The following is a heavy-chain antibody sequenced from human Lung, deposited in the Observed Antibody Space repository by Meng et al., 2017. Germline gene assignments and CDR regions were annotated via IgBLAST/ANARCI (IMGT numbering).Heavy chain of an antibody. V-gene: IGHV4-31*03. CDR1: GVSFSSGDYY. Sequence: QVQLQESGPGLVKPSQTLSLTCTVSGVSFSSGDYYWGWIRQHPGRGLEWIGYIYYSGSTFYNPAFKSRVTISVDTSKNQFSLNLNSVSAADTAVYYCVRERNRLLDPWGQGTLVTVSS. CDR3: VRERNRLLDP. J-gene: IGHJ5*02. D-gene: IGHD3-3*01. CDR2: IYYSGST.